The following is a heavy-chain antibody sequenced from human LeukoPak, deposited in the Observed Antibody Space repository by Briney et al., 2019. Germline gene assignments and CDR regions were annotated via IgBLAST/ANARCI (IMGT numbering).Heavy chain of an antibody. D-gene: IGHD1-7*01. V-gene: IGHV3-33*06. CDR1: GFTFSSYG. CDR2: ILYEGSKK. J-gene: IGHJ4*02. CDR3: AKDTSRYNWNSHLIGS. Sequence: GGSLRPSCAAPGFTFSSYGMHWGRQAPGKGLEWVAAILYEGSKKYYADSVKGRFTISRDNSKNTLYLQMNSLRAEDTAVYYCAKDTSRYNWNSHLIGSRGQGTLVTVSS.